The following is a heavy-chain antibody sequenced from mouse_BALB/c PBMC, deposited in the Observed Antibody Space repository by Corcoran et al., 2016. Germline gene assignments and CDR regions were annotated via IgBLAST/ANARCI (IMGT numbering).Heavy chain of an antibody. CDR2: IDPANGNT. CDR3: ARSITTAYDFDY. J-gene: IGHJ2*01. Sequence: EVQLQQSGAELVKPGASVKLSCTASGFNIKDTYMHWVKQRPEQGLEWIGRIDPANGNTKYDPKFQGKATITADTSSNTAYLHRSSLTSEDTAVHYCARSITTAYDFDYWFQGTTLTVSS. CDR1: GFNIKDTY. D-gene: IGHD1-2*01. V-gene: IGHV14-3*02.